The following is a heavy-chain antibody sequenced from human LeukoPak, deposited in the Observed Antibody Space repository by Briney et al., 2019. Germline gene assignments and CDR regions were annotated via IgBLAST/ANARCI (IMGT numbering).Heavy chain of an antibody. CDR1: GGTFSSYT. V-gene: IGHV1-69*04. CDR2: IIPIFGIA. CDR3: ARDPFYYVSGSPFAY. Sequence: SVKVSCKASGGTFSSYTISWVRQAPGQGLEWMGRIIPIFGIANYAQKFQGRVTITADKSTSTAYMELSSLRSEDTAVYYCARDPFYYVSGSPFAYWGQGTLVTVPS. J-gene: IGHJ4*02. D-gene: IGHD3-10*01.